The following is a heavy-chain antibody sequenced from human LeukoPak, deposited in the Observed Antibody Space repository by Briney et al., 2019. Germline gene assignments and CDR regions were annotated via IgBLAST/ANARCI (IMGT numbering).Heavy chain of an antibody. J-gene: IGHJ5*02. D-gene: IGHD6-13*01. V-gene: IGHV4-34*01. Sequence: SETLSLTCAVYGGSFSGYYWSWIRQPPGKGLEWIGEINHSGSTNYNPSLKSRVTISVDTSKNQFSLKLSPVTAADTAVYYCAREGVAAPFNWFDPWGQGTLVTVSS. CDR1: GGSFSGYY. CDR2: INHSGST. CDR3: AREGVAAPFNWFDP.